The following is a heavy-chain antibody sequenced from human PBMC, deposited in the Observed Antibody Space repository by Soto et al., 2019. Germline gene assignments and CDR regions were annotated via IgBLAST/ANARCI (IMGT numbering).Heavy chain of an antibody. V-gene: IGHV4-31*03. Sequence: SETLSLTCTVSGDSINNGGYYWSWIRQHPGKGLEWIGYIYYSGTTYYNPSLKSRVTISVDTSKNQFSLNLNSVTAADTAVYYCARESCSVDIDYWGRGTLVTVSS. CDR1: GDSINNGGYY. D-gene: IGHD3-10*02. CDR2: IYYSGTT. J-gene: IGHJ4*02. CDR3: ARESCSVDIDY.